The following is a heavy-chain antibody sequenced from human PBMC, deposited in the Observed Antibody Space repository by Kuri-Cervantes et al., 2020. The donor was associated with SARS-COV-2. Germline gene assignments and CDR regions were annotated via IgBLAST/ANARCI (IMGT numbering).Heavy chain of an antibody. CDR1: GFTFDDYA. CDR2: ISWNSGSI. D-gene: IGHD1-1*01. CDR3: VRDGDHWNFDY. V-gene: IGHV3-9*01. Sequence: LSLTCAASGFTFDDYAMHWVRQAPGKGLKWVSGISWNSGSIGYADSVKGRFTISRDNAKNMLFLQMNSLRAEDTAVYYCVRDGDHWNFDYWGQGTLVTVSS. J-gene: IGHJ4*02.